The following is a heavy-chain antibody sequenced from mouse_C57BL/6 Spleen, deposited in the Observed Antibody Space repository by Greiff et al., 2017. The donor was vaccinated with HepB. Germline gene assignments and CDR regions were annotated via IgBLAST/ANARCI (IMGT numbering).Heavy chain of an antibody. CDR3: ASYGSSYPYYFDY. D-gene: IGHD1-1*01. V-gene: IGHV1-53*01. J-gene: IGHJ2*01. CDR1: GYTFTSYW. CDR2: INPSNGGT. Sequence: VQLQQPGTELVKPGASVKLSCKASGYTFTSYWMHWVKQRPGQGLEWIGNINPSNGGTNYNEKFKSKATLTVDKSSSTAYMQLSSLTSEDSAVYYCASYGSSYPYYFDYWGQGTTLTVSS.